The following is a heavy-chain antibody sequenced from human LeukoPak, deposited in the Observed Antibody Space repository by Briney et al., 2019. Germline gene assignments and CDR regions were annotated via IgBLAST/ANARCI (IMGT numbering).Heavy chain of an antibody. Sequence: GGSLRLSSAASGFTFNSYAMHWVRPGPGKGLEWGAGMAHDGSNIYYAGSVQGRFTISRDDSKDKLYLQMNSLRLEDTAVYYCARASDRMYDEFWEGYFSSFDFWGQGTLVTVSS. D-gene: IGHD3-3*01. J-gene: IGHJ4*02. CDR1: GFTFNSYA. CDR3: ARASDRMYDEFWEGYFSSFDF. CDR2: MAHDGSNI. V-gene: IGHV3-30-3*01.